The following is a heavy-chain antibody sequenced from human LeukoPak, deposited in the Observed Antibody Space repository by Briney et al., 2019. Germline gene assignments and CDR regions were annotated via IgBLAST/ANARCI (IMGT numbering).Heavy chain of an antibody. J-gene: IGHJ4*02. CDR2: IYYTGST. D-gene: IGHD6-13*01. Sequence: PSETLSLTCTASGGTISSYYWTWIRQPPGKGLEWVGYIYYTGSTSYNPSLKSRVTISMDTSKNQFSLKLSSVTAADTAVYYCAREAVAAAEVDYWGQGTLVTVSS. V-gene: IGHV4-59*12. CDR1: GGTISSYY. CDR3: AREAVAAAEVDY.